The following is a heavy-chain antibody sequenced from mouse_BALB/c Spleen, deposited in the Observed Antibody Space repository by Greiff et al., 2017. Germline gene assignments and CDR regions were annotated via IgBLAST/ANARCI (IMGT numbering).Heavy chain of an antibody. J-gene: IGHJ2*01. Sequence: EVQLQQSGGGLVQPGGSLRLSCATSGFTFTDYYMSWVRQPPGKALEWLGFIRNKANGYTTEYSASVKGRFTISRDNSQSILYLQMNTLRAEDSATYYCARDRYDDYFDYWGQGTTLTVSS. V-gene: IGHV7-3*02. CDR1: GFTFTDYY. D-gene: IGHD2-14*01. CDR3: ARDRYDDYFDY. CDR2: IRNKANGYTT.